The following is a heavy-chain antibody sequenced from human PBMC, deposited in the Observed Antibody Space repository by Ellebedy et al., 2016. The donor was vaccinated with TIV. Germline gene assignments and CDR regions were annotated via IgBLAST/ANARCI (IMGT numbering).Heavy chain of an antibody. CDR3: ARNRTMDV. CDR2: VYGGGIT. CDR1: GFIFSAYH. J-gene: IGHJ6*02. V-gene: IGHV3-53*01. D-gene: IGHD2/OR15-2a*01. Sequence: GESLKISCAGSGFIFSAYHMTWVRQAPGKGLEWVSGVYGGGITSYADSVKGRFTISRDNSKNTMYLQMSSLRAEDTAVYYCARNRTMDVWGQGTTVTVSS.